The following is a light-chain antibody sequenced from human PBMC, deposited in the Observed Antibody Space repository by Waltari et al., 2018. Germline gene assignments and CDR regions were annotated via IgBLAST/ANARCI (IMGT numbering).Light chain of an antibody. Sequence: QSVLTQPPSASGSPGQSVSISCTGTSRDVGGYDDVSWYQQHPGKAPKPMVFDVSKRPSAVPDRFSGSKSGNTASLTVSGLQADDEADYYCSSDAGNSNYIFGSGTKVTVL. CDR3: SSDAGNSNYI. CDR2: DVS. J-gene: IGLJ1*01. V-gene: IGLV2-8*01. CDR1: SRDVGGYDD.